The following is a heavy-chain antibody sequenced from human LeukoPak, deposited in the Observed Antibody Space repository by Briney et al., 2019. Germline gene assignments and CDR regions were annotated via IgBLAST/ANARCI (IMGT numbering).Heavy chain of an antibody. CDR2: ISGAGGST. V-gene: IGHV3-23*01. Sequence: GGALRLSCAASGFTFSSYAMSWVRQAPGKGLGWVSGISGAGGSTYYADSVKGRFTISRDNSKDTLYLQMNSLRAEDTAIYYCVKLRTGTATNFDYWGQGTLVTVSS. D-gene: IGHD1-1*01. J-gene: IGHJ4*02. CDR1: GFTFSSYA. CDR3: VKLRTGTATNFDY.